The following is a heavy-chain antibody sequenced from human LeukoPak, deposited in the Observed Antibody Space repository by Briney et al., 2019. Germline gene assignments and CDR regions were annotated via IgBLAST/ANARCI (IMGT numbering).Heavy chain of an antibody. J-gene: IGHJ4*02. Sequence: ASVKVSCKASGYTFTSYGISWVRQAPGQGLEWMGWISAYNGNTNYAQKFQGRVTITADESTSTAYMELSSLRSEDTAVYYCARPMYSGGAPGGYWGQGTLVTVSS. D-gene: IGHD1-26*01. V-gene: IGHV1-18*01. CDR1: GYTFTSYG. CDR3: ARPMYSGGAPGGY. CDR2: ISAYNGNT.